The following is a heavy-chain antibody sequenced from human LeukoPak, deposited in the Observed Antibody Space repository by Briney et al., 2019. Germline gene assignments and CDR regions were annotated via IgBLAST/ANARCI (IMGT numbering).Heavy chain of an antibody. V-gene: IGHV3-23*01. J-gene: IGHJ6*02. CDR2: ISGSGGST. D-gene: IGHD2-2*01. CDR1: GFTFSSYA. Sequence: GGSLRLSCAASGFTFSSYAMSWVSQAPGKGLEWVSAISGSGGSTYYADSVKGRFTISRDNSKNTLYLQMNSLRAEDTAVYYCAKGGYHLNDYYGMDVWGQGTTVTVSS. CDR3: AKGGYHLNDYYGMDV.